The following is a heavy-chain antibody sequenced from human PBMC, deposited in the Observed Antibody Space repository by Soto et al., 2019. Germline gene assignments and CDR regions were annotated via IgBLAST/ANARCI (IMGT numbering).Heavy chain of an antibody. Sequence: SETLSLTCAVYGGSFSGYYWSWIRQPPGKGLEWIGEINHSGSTNYNPSLKSRVTISVDTSKNQFSLKLSSVTAADTAVYYCARGPITGTRGYFDYWGQGTLVTVSS. J-gene: IGHJ4*02. V-gene: IGHV4-34*01. CDR2: INHSGST. D-gene: IGHD1-7*01. CDR1: GGSFSGYY. CDR3: ARGPITGTRGYFDY.